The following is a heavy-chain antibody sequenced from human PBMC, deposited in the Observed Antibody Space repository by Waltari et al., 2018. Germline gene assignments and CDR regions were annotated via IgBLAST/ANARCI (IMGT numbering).Heavy chain of an antibody. CDR2: IYYSGST. V-gene: IGHV4-59*01. CDR1: GGSISSYY. CDR3: ARGRDSTGG. J-gene: IGHJ4*02. Sequence: QVQLQESGPGLVKPSETLSLTCTVSGGSISSYYWSWIRQPPGKGLEWIGYIYYSGSTNYNPSLKSRVTISVDTSKNQFSLKLSSVTAADTAVYYCARGRDSTGGWGQGTLVTVSS. D-gene: IGHD2-2*01.